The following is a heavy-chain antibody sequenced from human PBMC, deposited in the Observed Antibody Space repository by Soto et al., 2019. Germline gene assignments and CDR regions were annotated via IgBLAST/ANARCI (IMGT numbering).Heavy chain of an antibody. CDR1: GFTFSSYS. D-gene: IGHD3-22*01. Sequence: PGGSLRLSCAASGFTFSSYSMNWVRQAPGEGLEWVSSISSSSSYIYYADSVKGRLTISRDNAKNSLYLQMNSLRAEDTAVYYCAREGAAPNYYDSSGYPCYFDYWGQGTLVTVSS. V-gene: IGHV3-21*01. CDR2: ISSSSSYI. J-gene: IGHJ4*02. CDR3: AREGAAPNYYDSSGYPCYFDY.